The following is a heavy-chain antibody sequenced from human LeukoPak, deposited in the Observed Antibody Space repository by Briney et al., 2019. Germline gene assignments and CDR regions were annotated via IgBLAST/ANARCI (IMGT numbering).Heavy chain of an antibody. V-gene: IGHV1-46*01. CDR3: ARDPGHGSGSYYKFVEVVGRPYGMDV. Sequence: ASVKVSCKASGYTFTSYYMHWVRQAPGQGLEWMGIINPSGGSTSYAQKFQGRVTMTRDTSTSTVYMELSSLRSEDTAVYYCARDPGHGSGSYYKFVEVVGRPYGMDVWGQGTTVTVSS. J-gene: IGHJ6*02. D-gene: IGHD3-10*01. CDR2: INPSGGST. CDR1: GYTFTSYY.